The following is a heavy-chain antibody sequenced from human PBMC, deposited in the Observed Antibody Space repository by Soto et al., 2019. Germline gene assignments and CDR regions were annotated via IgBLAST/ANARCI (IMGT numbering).Heavy chain of an antibody. V-gene: IGHV1-69*01. CDR3: ARSQGSSTSLELYYYYYYGMDV. J-gene: IGHJ6*02. Sequence: QVQLVQSGAEVKKPGSSVKVSCKASGGTFSSYAISWVRQAPGQGVEWMGGIIPIPGTANYAQKFQGRVTITADESTSTAYMELSSLRSEDTAVYYCARSQGSSTSLELYYYYYYGMDVWGQGTTVTVSS. CDR2: IIPIPGTA. D-gene: IGHD2-2*01. CDR1: GGTFSSYA.